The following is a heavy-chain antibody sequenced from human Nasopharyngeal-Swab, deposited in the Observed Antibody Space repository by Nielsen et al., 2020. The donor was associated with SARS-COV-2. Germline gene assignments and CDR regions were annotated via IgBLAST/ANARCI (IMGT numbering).Heavy chain of an antibody. CDR3: AKFREGR. Sequence: GESLKISCAASGFTFSSYGMHWVRQAPGKGLEWVAVISYDGSNKYYAESVKGRFTISRDNSQNTLYLQMNSLRADDTAVYYCAKFREGRWGQGTLVTVSS. CDR1: GFTFSSYG. J-gene: IGHJ4*02. CDR2: ISYDGSNK. V-gene: IGHV3-30*18.